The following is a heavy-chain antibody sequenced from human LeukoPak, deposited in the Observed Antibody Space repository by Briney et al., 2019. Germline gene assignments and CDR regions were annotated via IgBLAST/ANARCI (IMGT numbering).Heavy chain of an antibody. V-gene: IGHV7-4-1*02. Sequence: EASVKVSCKASVYTFNRYGMNWVRQAPGQGLEWMGWINTNTGNPTYAQGFTGRFVFSLDTSVTTAYLQINSLKAEDTAVYYCARDSISGSYVHFDDWGQGTLVTVSS. D-gene: IGHD1-26*01. J-gene: IGHJ4*02. CDR3: ARDSISGSYVHFDD. CDR1: VYTFNRYG. CDR2: INTNTGNP.